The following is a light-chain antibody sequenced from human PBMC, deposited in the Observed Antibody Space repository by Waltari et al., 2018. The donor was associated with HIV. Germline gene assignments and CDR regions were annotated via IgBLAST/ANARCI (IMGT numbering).Light chain of an antibody. CDR3: QTWGMGIVV. CDR2: LNSDGSH. Sequence: QIILTQSPSASASPGASVKLPCTRSSEPSNFPIAWLLQQPEKGPRYLMKLNSDGSHTSGDGIPDRFSGSSSGAERYLSISSLHSDDEADYYCQTWGMGIVVFGGGTKLTVL. CDR1: SEPSNFP. V-gene: IGLV4-69*01. J-gene: IGLJ3*02.